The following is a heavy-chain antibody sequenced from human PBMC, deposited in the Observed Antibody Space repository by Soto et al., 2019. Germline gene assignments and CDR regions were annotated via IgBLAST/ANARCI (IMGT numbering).Heavy chain of an antibody. D-gene: IGHD1-26*01. J-gene: IGHJ4*02. V-gene: IGHV3-30*03. Sequence: VGSLRLSFAASGFTFSSYGMHWVRQAPGKGLEWVAVISYDGSNKYYADSVKGRFTISRDNSKNTLYLQMNSLRAEDTAVYYCSASGSYPTPIDYWGQGTLVTV. CDR3: SASGSYPTPIDY. CDR2: ISYDGSNK. CDR1: GFTFSSYG.